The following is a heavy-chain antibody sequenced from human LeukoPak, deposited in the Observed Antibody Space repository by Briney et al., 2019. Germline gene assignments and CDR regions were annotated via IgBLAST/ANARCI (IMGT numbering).Heavy chain of an antibody. D-gene: IGHD3-22*01. CDR3: ARDSYYYYDSSGYSPYYFDY. J-gene: IGHJ4*02. V-gene: IGHV3-23*01. CDR2: ISGSGGST. Sequence: GGSLRLSCAASGFTFSTYAMSWVRQAPGKGLEWVSGISGSGGSTYYADSVKGRFTISRDNAKNSLYLQMNSLRAEDTAVYYCARDSYYYYDSSGYSPYYFDYWGQGTLVTVSS. CDR1: GFTFSTYA.